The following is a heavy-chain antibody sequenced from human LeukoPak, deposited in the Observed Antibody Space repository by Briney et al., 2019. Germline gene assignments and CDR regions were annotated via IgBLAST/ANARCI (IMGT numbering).Heavy chain of an antibody. CDR3: ATGYYYDSSGYYYAPWFDP. CDR2: MNPNSGNT. Sequence: ASVKVSCKASGYTFTSYDINWVRQATGQGLEWMGWMNPNSGNTGYAQKFQGRVTMTEDTSTDTAYMELSSLRSEDTAVYYCATGYYYDSSGYYYAPWFDPWGQGTLVTVSS. J-gene: IGHJ5*02. CDR1: GYTFTSYD. D-gene: IGHD3-22*01. V-gene: IGHV1-8*01.